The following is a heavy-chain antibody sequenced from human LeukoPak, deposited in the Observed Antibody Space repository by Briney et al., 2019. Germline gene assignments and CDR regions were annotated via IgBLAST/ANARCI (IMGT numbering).Heavy chain of an antibody. V-gene: IGHV4-39*07. CDR2: IYYSGST. J-gene: IGHJ4*02. D-gene: IGHD1-26*01. CDR1: GGSLRSSSSY. CDR3: ARVEIVGATFDY. Sequence: SETLSLTCTVSGGSLRSSSSYWGWIRPPPGKGLEWIGSIYYSGSTYYNPSLKSRVTISVDTSKNQFSLKLSSVTAADTAVYYCARVEIVGATFDYWGQGTLVTVSS.